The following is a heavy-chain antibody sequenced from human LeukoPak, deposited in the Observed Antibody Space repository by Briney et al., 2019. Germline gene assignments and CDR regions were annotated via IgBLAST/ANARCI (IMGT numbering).Heavy chain of an antibody. V-gene: IGHV3-23*01. CDR3: AKGSVGGRDGDY. CDR2: ISGSGGST. Sequence: GGSLRLSCAASGFTFSSYGMSWVRQAPGKGLEWVSAISGSGGSTYYADSVKGRFTISRDNSKNTLYLQMNSLRAEDTAVYYCAKGSVGGRDGDYWGQGTLVTVSS. D-gene: IGHD1-26*01. J-gene: IGHJ4*02. CDR1: GFTFSSYG.